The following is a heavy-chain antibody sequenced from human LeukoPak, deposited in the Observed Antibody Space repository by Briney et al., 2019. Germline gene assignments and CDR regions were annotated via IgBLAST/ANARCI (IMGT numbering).Heavy chain of an antibody. D-gene: IGHD3-3*01. J-gene: IGHJ5*01. V-gene: IGHV3-53*01. CDR3: ARDRSGWYDS. CDR2: IYSGGST. Sequence: GGSLRLSCAASGFIVSSNYMSWVRQAPGKGLEWVSVIYSGGSTYYADSVKGRFTISRDTSKNTLYLQMNSLRAEDTAVYYCARDRSGWYDSWGQGTLVTVSS. CDR1: GFIVSSNY.